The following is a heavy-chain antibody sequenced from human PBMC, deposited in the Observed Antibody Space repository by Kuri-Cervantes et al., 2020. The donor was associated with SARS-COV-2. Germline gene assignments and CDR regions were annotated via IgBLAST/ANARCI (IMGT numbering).Heavy chain of an antibody. CDR3: ARDRVVEAFDI. Sequence: GESLKISRAASGFTFSSYAMHWVRQAPGKGLEWVAVISYDGSNKYYADSVKGRFTISRDNSKNTLYLQMNSLRAEDTAVYYCARDRVVEAFDIWGQGTMVTVSS. CDR2: ISYDGSNK. J-gene: IGHJ3*02. V-gene: IGHV3-30-3*01. CDR1: GFTFSSYA. D-gene: IGHD2-15*01.